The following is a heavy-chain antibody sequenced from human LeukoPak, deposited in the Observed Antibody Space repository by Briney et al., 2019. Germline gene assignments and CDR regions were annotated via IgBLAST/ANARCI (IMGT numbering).Heavy chain of an antibody. V-gene: IGHV4-38-2*02. D-gene: IGHD6-13*01. J-gene: IGHJ4*02. CDR3: ARDRPGGSSLDY. Sequence: SETLSLTCTVSGYSISSGYYWGWIRQPPGKGLEWIGSIYHSGSTYYNPSLKSRVTISVDTSKNQFSLNLSSVTAADTAVYYCARDRPGGSSLDYWGQGILVTVSS. CDR1: GYSISSGYY. CDR2: IYHSGST.